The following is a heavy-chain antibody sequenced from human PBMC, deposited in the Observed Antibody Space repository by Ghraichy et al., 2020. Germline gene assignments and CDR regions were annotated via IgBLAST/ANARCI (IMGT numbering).Heavy chain of an antibody. CDR2: INSDGSST. D-gene: IGHD5-12*01. Sequence: SCAASGFTFSSYWMHWVRQAPGKGLVWVSRINSDGSSTSYADSVKGRFTISRDNAKNTLYLQMNSLRAEDTAVYYCARGGATISFDYWGQGTLVTVSS. CDR3: ARGGATISFDY. J-gene: IGHJ4*02. CDR1: GFTFSSYW. V-gene: IGHV3-74*01.